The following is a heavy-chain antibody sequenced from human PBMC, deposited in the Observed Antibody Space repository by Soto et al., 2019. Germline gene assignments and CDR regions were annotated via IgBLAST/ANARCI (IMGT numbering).Heavy chain of an antibody. CDR2: IYYSGST. D-gene: IGHD3-22*01. CDR1: GGPISSSSYY. CDR3: ARHAYYYDS. Sequence: SETLSLTCTVSGGPISSSSYYWGWIRQPPGKGLEWIGSIYYSGSTYYNPSLKSRVTISVDTSKNQFSLKLSSVTAADTAVYYCARHAYYYDSWGQGTLVTVSS. J-gene: IGHJ4*02. V-gene: IGHV4-39*01.